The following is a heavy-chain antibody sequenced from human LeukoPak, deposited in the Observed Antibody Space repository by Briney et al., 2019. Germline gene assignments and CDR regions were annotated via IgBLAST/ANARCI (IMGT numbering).Heavy chain of an antibody. CDR1: GGSISSYY. D-gene: IGHD3-22*01. Sequence: PSETLSLTCTVSGGSISSYYWSWIRQPPGKGLEWIGYIYYSGSTNYNPSLKSRVTISVDTSKNQFSLKLSSVTAADTAVYYCARDNYYYDSSGYYSDAFDIWGQGRMVTVSS. CDR3: ARDNYYYDSSGYYSDAFDI. V-gene: IGHV4-59*01. CDR2: IYYSGST. J-gene: IGHJ3*02.